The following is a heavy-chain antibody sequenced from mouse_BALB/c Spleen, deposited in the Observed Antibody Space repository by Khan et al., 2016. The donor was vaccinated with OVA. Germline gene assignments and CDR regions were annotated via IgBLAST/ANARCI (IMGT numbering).Heavy chain of an antibody. Sequence: EVELVESGGGLVQPGGSRKLSCTASGFTIRSFGMHWVRQAPEKGLVWVAYIVSDSSTIYYADTVKGRFTISRDNPKNTLLLQLTSLRSEDTAMYYCENSRYWSRLASWGQGTMVTVSA. J-gene: IGHJ3*01. CDR3: ENSRYWSRLAS. V-gene: IGHV5-17*02. D-gene: IGHD2-12*01. CDR2: IVSDSSTI. CDR1: GFTIRSFG.